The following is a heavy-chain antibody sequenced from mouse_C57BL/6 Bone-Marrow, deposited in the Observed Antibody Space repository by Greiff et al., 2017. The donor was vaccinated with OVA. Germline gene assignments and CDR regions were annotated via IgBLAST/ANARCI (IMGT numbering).Heavy chain of an antibody. V-gene: IGHV5-6*01. D-gene: IGHD1-1*01. CDR3: ARPYYFGLYAMDY. Sequence: EVQGVESGGDLVKPGGSLKLSCAASGFTFSSYGMSWVRQTPDKRLEWVATISSGGSYTYYPDSVQGRFTISRDKAKNTLYLQMSSLQSEHTAMYYCARPYYFGLYAMDYWGQGTSVTVSS. J-gene: IGHJ4*01. CDR2: ISSGGSYT. CDR1: GFTFSSYG.